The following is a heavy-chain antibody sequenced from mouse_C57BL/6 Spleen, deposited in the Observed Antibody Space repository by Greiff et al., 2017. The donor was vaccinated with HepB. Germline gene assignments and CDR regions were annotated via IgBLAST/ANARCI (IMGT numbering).Heavy chain of an antibody. D-gene: IGHD1-1*01. J-gene: IGHJ4*01. CDR2: IWWDDDK. CDR3: ARIARPYYGSSWDYYAMDY. Sequence: QVTLKECGPGILQPSQTLSLTCSFSGFSLSTFGMGVGWIRQPSGKGLEWLAHIWWDDDKYYNPALKSRLTISKDTSKNQVFLKIANVDTADTATYYCARIARPYYGSSWDYYAMDYWGQGTSVTVSS. V-gene: IGHV8-8*01. CDR1: GFSLSTFGMG.